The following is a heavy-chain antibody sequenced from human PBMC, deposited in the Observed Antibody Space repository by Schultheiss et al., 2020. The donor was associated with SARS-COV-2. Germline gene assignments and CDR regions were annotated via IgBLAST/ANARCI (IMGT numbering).Heavy chain of an antibody. D-gene: IGHD6-19*01. CDR3: ARFPPSAAVAGVWAFDI. V-gene: IGHV4-31*03. CDR1: GGSISSGAYY. Sequence: SCTVSGGSISSGAYYWTWIRQHPGKGLEWIGYIHYTGSTYYNPSLRSRLTISVDTSRNQFSLKLSSVTAADTAVYYCARFPPSAAVAGVWAFDIWGQGTMVTVSS. CDR2: IHYTGST. J-gene: IGHJ3*02.